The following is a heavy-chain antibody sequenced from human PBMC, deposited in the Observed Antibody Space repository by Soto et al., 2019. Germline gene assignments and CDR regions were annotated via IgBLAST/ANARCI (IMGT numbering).Heavy chain of an antibody. J-gene: IGHJ5*02. CDR2: IIPILGIA. CDR3: ARGVIGSSTSWGFGHWFDP. D-gene: IGHD2-2*01. V-gene: IGHV1-69*02. CDR1: GGTFSSYT. Sequence: GASVKVSCKASGGTFSSYTISWVRQAPGQGLEWMGRIIPILGIANYAQKFQGRVTITADKSTSTAYMELSSLRSEDTAVYYCARGVIGSSTSWGFGHWFDPWGQGTLVTVSS.